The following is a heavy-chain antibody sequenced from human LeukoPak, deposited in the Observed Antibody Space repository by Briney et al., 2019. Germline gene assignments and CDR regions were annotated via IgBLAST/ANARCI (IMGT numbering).Heavy chain of an antibody. CDR2: ISSSSSYI. V-gene: IGHV3-21*01. Sequence: PGGSLRLSCAASGFTFSSCSMNWVRQAPGKGLEWVSSISSSSSYIYYADSVKGRFTISRDNAKNSLYLQMNSLRAEDTAVYYCARDFVMVEYYDILTGYYGFDYWGQGTLVTVSS. J-gene: IGHJ4*02. CDR1: GFTFSSCS. D-gene: IGHD3-9*01. CDR3: ARDFVMVEYYDILTGYYGFDY.